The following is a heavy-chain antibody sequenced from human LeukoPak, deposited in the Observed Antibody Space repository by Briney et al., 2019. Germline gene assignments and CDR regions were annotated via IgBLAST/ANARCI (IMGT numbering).Heavy chain of an antibody. CDR3: ARDFGDGATAFDY. D-gene: IGHD3-3*01. V-gene: IGHV4-31*03. Sequence: SQTLSLTCTVSGGSISSGGYYWSWIRQHPGKGLEWIGYIYYSGSTYYNPSLKSRVTISVDTSKNQFSLKLSSVAAADTAVYYRARDFGDGATAFDYWGQGTLVTVSS. CDR1: GGSISSGGYY. CDR2: IYYSGST. J-gene: IGHJ4*02.